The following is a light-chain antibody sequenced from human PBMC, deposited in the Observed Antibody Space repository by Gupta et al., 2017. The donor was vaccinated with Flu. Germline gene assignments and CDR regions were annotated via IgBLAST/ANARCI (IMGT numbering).Light chain of an antibody. J-gene: IGLJ2*01. Sequence: SITISCTGTSSDVGGYNYVSWYQQHPAKAPKLMIHDVSNRPSGVANRFSGSKSGNTASLTISGLQTEDEATYYCSSYTSSGTVLFGGGTILTVL. CDR3: SSYTSSGTVL. V-gene: IGLV2-14*04. CDR2: DVS. CDR1: SSDVGGYNY.